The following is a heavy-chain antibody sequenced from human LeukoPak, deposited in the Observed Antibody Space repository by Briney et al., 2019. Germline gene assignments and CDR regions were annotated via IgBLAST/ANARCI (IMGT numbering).Heavy chain of an antibody. V-gene: IGHV4-59*01. CDR2: IYHRGRA. Sequence: SETLSLTCTVSGGSLSSYYWTWIRQHPGKGLEGIGDIYHRGRANYNPSLKSRVTISVDTSKNQFTLTLSSVTAADAAVYYCARAGDYYVSGSYLGYWGQGTLVTVSS. CDR1: GGSLSSYY. D-gene: IGHD3-10*01. CDR3: ARAGDYYVSGSYLGY. J-gene: IGHJ4*02.